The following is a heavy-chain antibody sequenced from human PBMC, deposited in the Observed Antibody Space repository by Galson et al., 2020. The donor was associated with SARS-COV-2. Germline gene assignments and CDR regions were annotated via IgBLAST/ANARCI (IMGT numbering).Heavy chain of an antibody. V-gene: IGHV1-24*01. CDR3: ATVPHRIAVAGTVFD. D-gene: IGHD6-19*01. Sequence: ASVKVSCKVSGYTLTELSMHWVRQAPGKGLEWMGGFDPEDGETIYVQKFQGRVTMTEDTSTDTAYMELSSLRSEDTAVYYCATVPHRIAVAGTVFDWGQGTLVTVSS. CDR2: FDPEDGET. CDR1: GYTLTELS. J-gene: IGHJ4*02.